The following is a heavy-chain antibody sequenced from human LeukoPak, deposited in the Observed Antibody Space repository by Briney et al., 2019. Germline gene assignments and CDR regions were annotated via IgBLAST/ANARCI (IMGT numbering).Heavy chain of an antibody. CDR1: GFTFSSYA. CDR2: ISSNGGST. Sequence: GGSLRLSCSASGFTFSSYAMHWVRQAPGKGLEYVSAISSNGGSTCYADSVKGRFTISRDNSKNTLYLQMSSLRAEDTAVYYCVKTPARYSSGWYYDYWGQGTLVTVSS. J-gene: IGHJ4*02. D-gene: IGHD6-19*01. V-gene: IGHV3-64D*06. CDR3: VKTPARYSSGWYYDY.